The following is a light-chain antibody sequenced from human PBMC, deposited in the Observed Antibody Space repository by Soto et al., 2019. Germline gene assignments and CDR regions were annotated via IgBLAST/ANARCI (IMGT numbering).Light chain of an antibody. CDR1: NSDIGGYNY. J-gene: IGLJ3*02. CDR3: CSYAAAYNVRV. V-gene: IGLV2-11*01. CDR2: DVS. Sequence: QSALTQPRSVSGSPGQSVTISCTGTNSDIGGYNYVSWYQQHPGKAPKVMIYDVSRRPSGVPDRFSGSKSGNTASLTISGLQADDEADYYCCSYAAAYNVRVFGGGTKLTVL.